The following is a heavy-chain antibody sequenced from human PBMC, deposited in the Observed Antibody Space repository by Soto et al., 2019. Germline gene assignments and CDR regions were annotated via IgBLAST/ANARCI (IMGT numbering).Heavy chain of an antibody. CDR1: GNAFSHYG. V-gene: IGHV1-18*01. Sequence: ASVKVSCKASGNAFSHYGISWVRQAPGQGLEWMGRVGPYNSNTKYAQQLQGRVTMTTDTSTSTAYMELRSLKSDDTAVYFCARDLDGSGSYFTDYWGQGTLVTSPQ. D-gene: IGHD3-10*01. J-gene: IGHJ4*02. CDR3: ARDLDGSGSYFTDY. CDR2: VGPYNSNT.